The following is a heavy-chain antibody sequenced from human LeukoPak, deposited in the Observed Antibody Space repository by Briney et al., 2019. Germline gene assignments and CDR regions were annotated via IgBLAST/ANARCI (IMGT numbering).Heavy chain of an antibody. CDR2: ISSSSSYI. Sequence: GGSLRLSCPASGFTFSNYKMNWVRQAPGKGLEWVSSISSSSSYIYYADSMKGRFTVSRDNAKNSLFLQMNSLRAEDTAVYYCARERLVVVGDAYYYYGMDVWGQGTTVTVSS. J-gene: IGHJ6*02. CDR1: GFTFSNYK. D-gene: IGHD2-2*01. V-gene: IGHV3-21*01. CDR3: ARERLVVVGDAYYYYGMDV.